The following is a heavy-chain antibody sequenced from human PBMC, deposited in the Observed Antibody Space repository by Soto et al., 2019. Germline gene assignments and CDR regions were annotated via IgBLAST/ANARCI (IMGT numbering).Heavy chain of an antibody. J-gene: IGHJ3*02. CDR2: ISGSGGST. Sequence: EVQLLESGGGLVQPGGSLRLSCAASGFTFSSYAMSWVRQAPGKGLEWVSAISGSGGSTYYADSVKGRFTISRDNSKNTLYLQMNSLRAEDTAVYYCANRHKRFYSGWIPETEEVLGDFDIWGQGTMVTVSS. D-gene: IGHD6-19*01. CDR3: ANRHKRFYSGWIPETEEVLGDFDI. V-gene: IGHV3-23*01. CDR1: GFTFSSYA.